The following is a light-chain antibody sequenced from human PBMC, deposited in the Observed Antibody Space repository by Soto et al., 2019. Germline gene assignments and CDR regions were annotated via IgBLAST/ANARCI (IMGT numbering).Light chain of an antibody. Sequence: QSVLTRSPSTSGTPGQRVSISCPGSNSNIGTNTVNWYQQLPRAAPKLLIYNNNQRPSGVPDRFSGSKSGTSASLAISGLQSEDEADYYCAAWDDSLNGHVVFGGGTKVTVL. CDR2: NNN. V-gene: IGLV1-44*01. CDR3: AAWDDSLNGHVV. J-gene: IGLJ2*01. CDR1: NSNIGTNT.